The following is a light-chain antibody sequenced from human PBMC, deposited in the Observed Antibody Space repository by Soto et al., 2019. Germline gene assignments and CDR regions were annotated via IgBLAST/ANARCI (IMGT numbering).Light chain of an antibody. Sequence: QSALTQPPSASGSPGQXVTISCTGTSSDVGGYNYVSWYQQHPGKAPKLMIYEVSKRPSGVPDRFSGSKSGNTASLTVSGLQAEDEADYYCSSYAGSNNFKVFGGGTKLTVL. CDR2: EVS. CDR3: SSYAGSNNFKV. V-gene: IGLV2-8*01. J-gene: IGLJ2*01. CDR1: SSDVGGYNY.